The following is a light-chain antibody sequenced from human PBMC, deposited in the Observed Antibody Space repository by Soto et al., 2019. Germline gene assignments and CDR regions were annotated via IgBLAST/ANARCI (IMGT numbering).Light chain of an antibody. CDR3: HQYDNSPWT. CDR1: QSVSSSF. CDR2: GAS. V-gene: IGKV3-20*01. Sequence: EIVLTQSPGTLSLSPGERATLSCRASQSVSSSFLAWYQQKPGQAPRLLIYGASSRATGIPDRFSGSGSGKHCTLTISRLEPEDFAVYYCHQYDNSPWTFGQGTKVEIK. J-gene: IGKJ1*01.